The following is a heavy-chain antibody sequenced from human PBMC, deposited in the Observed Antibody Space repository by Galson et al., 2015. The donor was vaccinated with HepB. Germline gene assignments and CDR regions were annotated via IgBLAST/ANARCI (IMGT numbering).Heavy chain of an antibody. CDR1: GFTVSSNY. V-gene: IGHV3-66*02. CDR3: ARGTVGDSAWLPSDY. CDR2: IYSGGST. J-gene: IGHJ4*02. D-gene: IGHD6-19*01. Sequence: SLRLSCAASGFTVSSNYMSWVRQAPGKGLEWVSVIYSGGSTYYADSVKGRFTISRDNSKNTLYLQMNSLRAEDTAVYYCARGTVGDSAWLPSDYWGQGTLVTVSS.